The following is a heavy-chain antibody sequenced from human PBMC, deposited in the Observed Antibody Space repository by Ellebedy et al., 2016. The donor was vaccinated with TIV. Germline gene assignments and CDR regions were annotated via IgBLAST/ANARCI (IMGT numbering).Heavy chain of an antibody. D-gene: IGHD4-11*01. CDR2: ISYDGSNK. CDR3: AKDFEEITVTTPGY. Sequence: GGSLRLSCVASGFTFRNYWMSWVRQAPGKGLEWVAVISYDGSNKYYADSVKGRFTISRDNSKNTLYLQMNSLRAEDTAVYYCAKDFEEITVTTPGYWGQGTLVTVSS. CDR1: GFTFRNYW. J-gene: IGHJ4*02. V-gene: IGHV3-30*18.